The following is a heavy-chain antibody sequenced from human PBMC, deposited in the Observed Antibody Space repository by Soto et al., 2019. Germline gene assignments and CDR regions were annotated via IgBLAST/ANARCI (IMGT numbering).Heavy chain of an antibody. CDR3: AHRVLRTVLGLITSTEIPFFY. Sequence: QITLNESGPTVVRPTETLTLTCRFSGFSLTTRGVGVGWIRQSPGKAPEWLALIYWDVDKRYSASLKSRLTITRETSKNQVVLTLSDLDPTDTATYYCAHRVLRTVLGLITSTEIPFFYWGQGTPVAVSP. CDR2: IYWDVDK. V-gene: IGHV2-5*02. CDR1: GFSLTTRGVG. J-gene: IGHJ4*02. D-gene: IGHD3-16*01.